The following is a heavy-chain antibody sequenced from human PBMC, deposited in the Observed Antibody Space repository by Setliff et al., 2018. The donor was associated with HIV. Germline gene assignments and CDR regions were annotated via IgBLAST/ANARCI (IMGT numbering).Heavy chain of an antibody. D-gene: IGHD3-22*01. V-gene: IGHV4-4*07. CDR3: ARARITMTGGRLEPYAFDR. J-gene: IGHJ3*01. CDR2: VHSTGTT. Sequence: PSETLSLTCTVSGGSFSTYYWSWLRQPAGDGLEYIGRVHSTGTTIYNPSLKSRVTMSVDTSKNQLSLKLRSVTAADTAVYYCARARITMTGGRLEPYAFDRWGQGTKVTVSS. CDR1: GGSFSTYY.